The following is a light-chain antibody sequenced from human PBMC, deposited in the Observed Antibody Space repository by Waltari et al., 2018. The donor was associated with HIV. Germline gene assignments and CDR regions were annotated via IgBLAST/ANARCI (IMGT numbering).Light chain of an antibody. Sequence: QSALPQPPCVSGSPGQSVTIYCTSSSSIDGSYNRVPWYQQPPGTAPKPMIYEVSNRPSGVPDRCSGSKSGNTASLIISGLQAEDEADYYCSSYTSSNFVFGGGTKLTVL. V-gene: IGLV2-18*02. J-gene: IGLJ2*01. CDR1: SSIDGSYNR. CDR2: EVS. CDR3: SSYTSSNFV.